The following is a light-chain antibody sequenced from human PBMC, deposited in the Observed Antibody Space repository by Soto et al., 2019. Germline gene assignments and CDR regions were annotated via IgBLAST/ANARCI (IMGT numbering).Light chain of an antibody. J-gene: IGKJ1*01. Sequence: EIVLTQSPGTLSLSPGERATLSCRASQSVSSSYLAWYQQKPGQAPRLLIYGASSRATGIPDRFSGSGSGKDFTLTISRLEPEDFAVYYCQQYGRSPTTFGQGTKVEIK. CDR3: QQYGRSPTT. CDR2: GAS. V-gene: IGKV3-20*01. CDR1: QSVSSSY.